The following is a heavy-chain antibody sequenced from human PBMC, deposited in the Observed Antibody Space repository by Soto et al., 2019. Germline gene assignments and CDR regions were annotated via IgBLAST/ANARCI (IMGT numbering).Heavy chain of an antibody. CDR2: IYHSGST. J-gene: IGHJ4*02. V-gene: IGHV4-4*02. CDR1: GGSISTSNL. CDR3: ARGGGVYYFDY. D-gene: IGHD2-8*02. Sequence: SETLSLTCAVSGGSISTSNLWTWVRQPPGKGLEWIGEIYHSGSTNYNPSLKSRVTISVDKSKNQFSLKLNSVTAADTAVYYCARGGGVYYFDYWGQGTLVTVSS.